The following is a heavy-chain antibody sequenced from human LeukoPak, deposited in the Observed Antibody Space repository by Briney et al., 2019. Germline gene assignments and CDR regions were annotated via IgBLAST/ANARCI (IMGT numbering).Heavy chain of an antibody. CDR1: GYSFTAYY. CDR2: INPNTGDT. Sequence: GASVKVSCKASGYSFTAYYLHWVRQAPGQGLEWMGWINPNTGDTNYAQKFQGRVTMTRDTSISTAYMELSSLRSDDTAVYYCARDLHWGPGYWGQGTLVTVSS. J-gene: IGHJ4*02. CDR3: ARDLHWGPGY. V-gene: IGHV1-2*02. D-gene: IGHD7-27*01.